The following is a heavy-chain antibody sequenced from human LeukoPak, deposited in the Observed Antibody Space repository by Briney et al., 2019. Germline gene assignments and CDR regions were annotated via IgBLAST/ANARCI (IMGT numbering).Heavy chain of an antibody. Sequence: ASVKVSCKASGYTFTSYDINWVRQATGQGLEWMGWMNPNSGNTGYAQKLQGRVTMTTDTSTSTAYMELRSLRSDDTAVYYCARGVDYGGNSDDAFDIWGQGTMVTVSS. CDR1: GYTFTSYD. J-gene: IGHJ3*02. CDR3: ARGVDYGGNSDDAFDI. V-gene: IGHV1-8*01. CDR2: MNPNSGNT. D-gene: IGHD4-23*01.